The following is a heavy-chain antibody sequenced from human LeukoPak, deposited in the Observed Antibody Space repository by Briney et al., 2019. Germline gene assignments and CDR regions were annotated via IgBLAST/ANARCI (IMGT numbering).Heavy chain of an antibody. V-gene: IGHV3-23*01. CDR3: AKDLEWLLTVPCLDY. CDR2: ISGSGGST. J-gene: IGHJ4*02. Sequence: GGSLRLSCAASGFTFSSYAMSWVRQAPGKGLEWVSAISGSGGSTYYADSVKGRFTISRDNSKNTLYLQMNSLRAEDTAVYYCAKDLEWLLTVPCLDYWGQGTLVTVSS. D-gene: IGHD3-3*01. CDR1: GFTFSSYA.